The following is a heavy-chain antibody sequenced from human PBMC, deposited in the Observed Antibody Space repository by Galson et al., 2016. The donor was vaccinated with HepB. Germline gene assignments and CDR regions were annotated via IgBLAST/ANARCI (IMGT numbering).Heavy chain of an antibody. J-gene: IGHJ4*02. CDR2: INPSGGSP. CDR1: GYTFTTYN. CDR3: TRGDGFWAGWTY. D-gene: IGHD3/OR15-3a*01. Sequence: SVKVSCKASGYTFTTYNIHWVRLAPGQGLEWMGIINPSGGSPNYAQKLQGRVTLTSDTSTSTVYMQLGSLRSDDTAVYYCTRGDGFWAGWTYWGLGTLVTVSS. V-gene: IGHV1-46*03.